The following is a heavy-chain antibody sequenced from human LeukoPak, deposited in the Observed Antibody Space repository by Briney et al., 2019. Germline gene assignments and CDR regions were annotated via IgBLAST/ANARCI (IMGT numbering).Heavy chain of an antibody. CDR3: ARAGDGYNYELVHPLYFDY. CDR1: GFTFSSYG. CDR2: IWYDGSNK. Sequence: AGGSLRLSCAASGFTFSSYGMHWVRQAPGKGLEWVAVIWYDGSNKYYADSVKGRFTISRDNSKNTLYLQMNSLRAEDTAVYYCARAGDGYNYELVHPLYFDYWGQGTLVTVSS. V-gene: IGHV3-33*08. J-gene: IGHJ4*02. D-gene: IGHD5-24*01.